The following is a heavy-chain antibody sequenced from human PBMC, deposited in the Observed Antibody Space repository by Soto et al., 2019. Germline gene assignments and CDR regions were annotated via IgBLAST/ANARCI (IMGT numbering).Heavy chain of an antibody. J-gene: IGHJ4*02. CDR1: GGSISSSSYY. CDR3: ATRSYYSSWAGGLYFDY. Sequence: SETLSLTCTVSGGSISSSSYYWGWIRQPPGKGLEWIGSIYYSGSTYYNPSLKSRVTISVDTSKNQFSLKLNSVTAADAAVYYCATRSYYSSWAGGLYFDYWGQGTLVTVSS. D-gene: IGHD6-6*01. CDR2: IYYSGST. V-gene: IGHV4-39*07.